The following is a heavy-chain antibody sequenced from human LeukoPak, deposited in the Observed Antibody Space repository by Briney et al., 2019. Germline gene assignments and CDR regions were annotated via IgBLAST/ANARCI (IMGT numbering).Heavy chain of an antibody. J-gene: IGHJ4*02. V-gene: IGHV4-59*12. D-gene: IGHD6-19*01. CDR1: GGSISSYY. CDR3: ARDLAVPGVLGY. CDR2: IYYSGST. Sequence: PSETLSLTCTVSGGSISSYYWSWIRQPPGKGLEWIGYIYYSGSTNYNPSLKSRVTISVDTSKNQFSLKLGSVTAADTAVYYCARDLAVPGVLGYWGQGTLVTVSS.